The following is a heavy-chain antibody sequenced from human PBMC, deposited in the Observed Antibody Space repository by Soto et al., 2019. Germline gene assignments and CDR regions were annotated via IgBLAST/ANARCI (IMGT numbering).Heavy chain of an antibody. Sequence: SETLSLTCAVYGGSFSGYYWSWIRQPPGKGLEWIGEINHSGSTNYNPSLKSRVTISVDTSKNQFSLKLSSVTAADTAVYYCASGTVYNWFDPWGQGTLVTVSS. CDR1: GGSFSGYY. CDR3: ASGTVYNWFDP. J-gene: IGHJ5*02. D-gene: IGHD4-17*01. V-gene: IGHV4-34*01. CDR2: INHSGST.